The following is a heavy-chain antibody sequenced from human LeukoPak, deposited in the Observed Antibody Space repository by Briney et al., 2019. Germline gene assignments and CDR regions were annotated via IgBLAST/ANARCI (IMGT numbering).Heavy chain of an antibody. D-gene: IGHD2-21*01. CDR1: GFTVSNYA. CDR2: ISGNGVNT. Sequence: GGSLRLSCAASGFTVSNYAMSWVRQAPGKGLEWVSGISGNGVNTYHADSVKGRFTISRDNSKNTLYVQMHSLRAEDTAVYYCATEKGDSPDYWGQGTLVTVSS. V-gene: IGHV3-23*01. J-gene: IGHJ4*02. CDR3: ATEKGDSPDY.